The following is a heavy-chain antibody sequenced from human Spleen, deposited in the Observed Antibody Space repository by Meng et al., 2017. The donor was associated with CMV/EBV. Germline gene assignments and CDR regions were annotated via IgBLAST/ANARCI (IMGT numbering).Heavy chain of an antibody. D-gene: IGHD3-3*01. CDR2: IYSGGST. V-gene: IGHV3-66*02. Sequence: GESLKISCAASGFIFSDYYMTWIRQAPGKGLEWVSVIYSGGSTYYADSVKGRFTISRDNSKNTLYLQMNSLRAEDTAVYYCAREAQHYDFWSGYSTGYYFDYWGQGTLVTVSS. CDR3: AREAQHYDFWSGYSTGYYFDY. CDR1: GFIFSDYY. J-gene: IGHJ4*02.